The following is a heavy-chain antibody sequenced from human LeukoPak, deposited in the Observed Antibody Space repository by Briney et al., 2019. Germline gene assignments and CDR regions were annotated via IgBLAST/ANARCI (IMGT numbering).Heavy chain of an antibody. CDR3: AREMGGY. Sequence: GRSLRLSCVASGFSFSTYGMHWVRQAPGEGLEWVAVIWNDGSNKYYADSVKGRFTISRDNSKNTLYLQMNSLRAEDTAAYYCAREMGGYWGQGTLVTVSS. V-gene: IGHV3-33*01. CDR1: GFSFSTYG. CDR2: IWNDGSNK. D-gene: IGHD3-16*01. J-gene: IGHJ4*02.